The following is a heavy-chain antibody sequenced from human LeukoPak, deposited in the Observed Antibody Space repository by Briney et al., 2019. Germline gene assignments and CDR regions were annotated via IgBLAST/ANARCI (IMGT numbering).Heavy chain of an antibody. J-gene: IGHJ6*02. D-gene: IGHD3-22*01. Sequence: PGRSLRLSCAASGFTFSSYGMHCVRQAPGKGLEWGAVIWYDGSNKYYADSVKGRFTISRDNSKNTMYLQMNSLRAEDTAVYYCARGGGYYDSRXXXXGMDVWGQGXTVTVS. CDR1: GFTFSSYG. CDR2: IWYDGSNK. V-gene: IGHV3-33*01. CDR3: ARGGGYYDSRXXXXGMDV.